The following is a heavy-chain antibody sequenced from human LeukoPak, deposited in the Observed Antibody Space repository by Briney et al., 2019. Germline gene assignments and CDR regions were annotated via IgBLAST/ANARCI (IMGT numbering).Heavy chain of an antibody. Sequence: GGSLRLSCAASGFTVSSYEMNWVRQAPGKGLEWVSYISSGNTIKYADSVKGRFTISRDNAKNSLHLQMNSLRAEDTAVYYCARNIAVRSDAFDIWGQGTMVTVSS. D-gene: IGHD6-6*01. V-gene: IGHV3-48*03. CDR3: ARNIAVRSDAFDI. CDR1: GFTVSSYE. CDR2: ISSGNTI. J-gene: IGHJ3*02.